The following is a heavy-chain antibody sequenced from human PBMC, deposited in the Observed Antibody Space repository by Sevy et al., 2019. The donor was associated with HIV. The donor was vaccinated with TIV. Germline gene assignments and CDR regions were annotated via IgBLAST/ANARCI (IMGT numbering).Heavy chain of an antibody. CDR1: GFTLSNYW. V-gene: IGHV3-7*01. Sequence: GGSLRLSCAASGFTLSNYWMSWVRQAPGKGLEWVANIKQDGSDKYYVDSVKGRFTISRDNAKNSLYLQMNSLRAEDTAVYYCARDLYSGSYYENYWGPGTLVTVSS. J-gene: IGHJ4*02. CDR3: ARDLYSGSYYENY. CDR2: IKQDGSDK. D-gene: IGHD1-26*01.